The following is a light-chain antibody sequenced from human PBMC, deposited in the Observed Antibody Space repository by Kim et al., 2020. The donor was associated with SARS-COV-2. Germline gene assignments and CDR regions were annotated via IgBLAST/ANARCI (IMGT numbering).Light chain of an antibody. J-gene: IGKJ2*01. V-gene: IGKV3-15*01. CDR1: QSVSSS. CDR3: QQYGDWRA. CDR2: GAS. Sequence: EIVMTQSPATLSVSPGERATLSCRASQSVSSSLAWYQQKPGQAPRLLIYGASTRATGVPARFSGSGSGTEFTLTISSLQSEDFAVYFCQQYGDWRAFGQGTKLEI.